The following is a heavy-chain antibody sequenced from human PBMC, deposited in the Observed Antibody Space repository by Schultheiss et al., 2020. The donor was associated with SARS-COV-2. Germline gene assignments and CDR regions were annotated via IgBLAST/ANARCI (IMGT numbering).Heavy chain of an antibody. CDR2: VNSYNGNT. V-gene: IGHV1-18*01. CDR3: AREAIRYCPGGTCRNWFDP. D-gene: IGHD2-8*02. J-gene: IGHJ5*02. CDR1: GYTFIRYN. Sequence: ASVKVSCKASGYTFIRYNINWVRQAPGQGLEWMVWVNSYNGNTKYEQKFQGRVTMTTDTSTSTAYMELRSLRSDDTAMYYCAREAIRYCPGGTCRNWFDPWGQGTLVTVSS.